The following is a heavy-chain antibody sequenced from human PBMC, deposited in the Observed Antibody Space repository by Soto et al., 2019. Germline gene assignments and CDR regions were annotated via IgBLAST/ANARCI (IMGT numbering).Heavy chain of an antibody. D-gene: IGHD3-10*01. CDR3: GRRGVSYGMDV. CDR2: IYYTGNT. J-gene: IGHJ6*02. V-gene: IGHV4-39*01. Sequence: TSETLSLTCTVSGDSSVSSSSYYWGWIRQPPGKGLEWIGSIYYTGNTFYSPSFRSRLTISVDTSKSQFSLKLRSVTAADTAMDYCGRRGVSYGMDVWGQGTTVTVSS. CDR1: GDSSVSSSSYY.